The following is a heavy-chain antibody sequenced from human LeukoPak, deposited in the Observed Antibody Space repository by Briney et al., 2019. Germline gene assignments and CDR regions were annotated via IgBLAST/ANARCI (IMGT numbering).Heavy chain of an antibody. CDR1: GFTFSSYG. Sequence: PGGSLRLSCAASGFTFSSYGMSWVRQAPGKGLEWVSAISGSGGSTYYADSVKGRFTISRGNSKNTLYLQINSLRAGDTAVYYCAKDRADLWFGESWVYWGQGTLVTVSS. CDR2: ISGSGGST. D-gene: IGHD3-10*01. V-gene: IGHV3-23*01. J-gene: IGHJ4*02. CDR3: AKDRADLWFGESWVY.